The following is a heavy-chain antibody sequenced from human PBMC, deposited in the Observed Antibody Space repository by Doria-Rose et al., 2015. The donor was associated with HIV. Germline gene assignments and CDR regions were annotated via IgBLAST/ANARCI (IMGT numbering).Heavy chain of an antibody. V-gene: IGHV4-39*06. CDR3: ARDHPIYSSRPGMDV. CDR2: IHYSGST. J-gene: IGHJ6*02. CDR1: ISSATYY. Sequence: ISSATYYWGWIRQPPGKGLEWIGTIHYSGSTYYNSSLKSXXTISVDTSXTXXSXXXXXXXXXXXAVYYCARDHPIYSSRPGMDVWGQGPRSPSP. D-gene: IGHD2-21*01.